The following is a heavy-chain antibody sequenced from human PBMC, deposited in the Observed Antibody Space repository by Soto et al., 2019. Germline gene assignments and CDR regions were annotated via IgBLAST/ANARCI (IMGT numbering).Heavy chain of an antibody. V-gene: IGHV4-59*01. Sequence: PSETLSLTCTVSGGSISSYYWSWIRQPPGKGLEWIGYIYYSGSTNYNPSLKSRVTISVYTSKNQFSLKLSSVTAADTAVYYCARIYYDILTGPGWFDPWGQGTLVTVSS. CDR3: ARIYYDILTGPGWFDP. J-gene: IGHJ5*02. CDR1: GGSISSYY. CDR2: IYYSGST. D-gene: IGHD3-9*01.